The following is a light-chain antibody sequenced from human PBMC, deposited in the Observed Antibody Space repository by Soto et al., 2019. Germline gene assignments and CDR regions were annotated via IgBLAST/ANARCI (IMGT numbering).Light chain of an antibody. J-gene: IGKJ4*01. V-gene: IGKV3-20*01. CDR1: QSVYRNF. CDR2: GAS. CDR3: QPYGSTPLT. Sequence: EIVLTQSPGTLSLSPGDRATLSCRASQSVYRNFLVWYQQKPGQTPRLLIYGASSRATGIPDRFSGSGSGTDFALTISRLEPDDFAVYYCQPYGSTPLTFGGGTKVAIK.